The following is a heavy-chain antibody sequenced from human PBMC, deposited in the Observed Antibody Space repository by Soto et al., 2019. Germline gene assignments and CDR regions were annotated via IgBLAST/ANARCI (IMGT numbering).Heavy chain of an antibody. J-gene: IGHJ5*02. Sequence: SETLSLTCTVSGGSISSYYWSWIRQPPGKGLEWIGYIYYSGSTNYNPSLKSRVTISVDTSKNQFSLQLSSVTASDTAVYYCAIDLVLATMTCNWFDPWGQGTLVTVST. D-gene: IGHD1-26*01. CDR2: IYYSGST. CDR1: GGSISSYY. V-gene: IGHV4-59*01. CDR3: AIDLVLATMTCNWFDP.